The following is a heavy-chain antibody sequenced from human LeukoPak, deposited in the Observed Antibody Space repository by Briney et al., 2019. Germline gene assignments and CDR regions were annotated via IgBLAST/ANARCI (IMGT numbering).Heavy chain of an antibody. D-gene: IGHD3-10*01. CDR1: GYTFTSYG. V-gene: IGHV1-18*01. J-gene: IGHJ5*01. CDR3: ERDLYRSGSYYKHNGFDS. CDR2: ISAYNCNS. Sequence: ASVNVSCKASGYTFTSYGISWVRQAPGQGLEWMGWISAYNCNSSYAQKIPGSVSMTTDTVKSTDYLELRRLSSDAAAVYYCERDLYRSGSYYKHNGFDSWGQGTLVTVSS.